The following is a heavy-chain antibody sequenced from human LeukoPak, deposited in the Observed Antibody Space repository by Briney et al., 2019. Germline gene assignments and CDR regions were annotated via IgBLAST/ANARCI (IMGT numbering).Heavy chain of an antibody. CDR1: GYSFTSYW. D-gene: IGHD3-22*01. CDR3: ASHTSPDGGQYYYDSSGYYNAIMD. V-gene: IGHV5-51*01. J-gene: IGHJ4*02. Sequence: GESLKISCKGSGYSFTSYWIGWVRQMPGKGLEWVGIIYPGDSDTRYSPSFQGQVTISVDRSISTAYLQWSTLKASDTAMYYCASHTSPDGGQYYYDSSGYYNAIMDWGQGTLVTVSS. CDR2: IYPGDSDT.